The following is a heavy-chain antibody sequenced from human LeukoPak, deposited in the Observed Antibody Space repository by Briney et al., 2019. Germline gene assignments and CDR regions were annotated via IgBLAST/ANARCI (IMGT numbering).Heavy chain of an antibody. CDR1: VGTFSSYA. J-gene: IGHJ4*02. CDR3: AREVYGDYYFDY. V-gene: IGHV1-69*01. D-gene: IGHD4-17*01. Sequence: GSSVKVSCKASVGTFSSYAISWVRQAPGQGLEWMGGIIPIFGTANYAQKFQGRVTITADESTSTAYMELSSLRSEDTAVYYCAREVYGDYYFDYWGQGTLVTVSS. CDR2: IIPIFGTA.